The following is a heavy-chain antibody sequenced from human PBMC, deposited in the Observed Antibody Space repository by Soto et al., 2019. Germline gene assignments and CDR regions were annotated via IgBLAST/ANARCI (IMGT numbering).Heavy chain of an antibody. CDR1: GGSISSSSYY. V-gene: IGHV4-39*01. CDR3: ARHLARCSSTSCHWDRRLNGMDV. J-gene: IGHJ6*02. Sequence: TLSLTCTVSGGSISSSSYYWGWIRQPPGKGLEWIGSIYYSGSTYYNLSLKSRVTISVDTSKNQFSLKLSSVTAADTAVYYCARHLARCSSTSCHWDRRLNGMDVWGQGTTVTVSS. CDR2: IYYSGST. D-gene: IGHD2-2*01.